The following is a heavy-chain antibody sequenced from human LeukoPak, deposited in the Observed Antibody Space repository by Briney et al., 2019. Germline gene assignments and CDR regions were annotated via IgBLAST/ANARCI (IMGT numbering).Heavy chain of an antibody. D-gene: IGHD6-13*01. CDR1: VYTFTRYG. J-gene: IGHJ4*02. CDR2: ISAYNGDT. Sequence: ASVKVSCKASVYTFTRYGITWVRQAPGQGLEWMGWISAYNGDTKYAQKLQGRVTMTTDTSTRTAYMELRSLRSDDTAVYYCARDPSNSSGWYIYFDYWGQGTLVAVSS. V-gene: IGHV1-18*01. CDR3: ARDPSNSSGWYIYFDY.